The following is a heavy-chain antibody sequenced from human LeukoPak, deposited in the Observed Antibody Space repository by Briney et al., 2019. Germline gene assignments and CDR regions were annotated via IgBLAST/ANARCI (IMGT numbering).Heavy chain of an antibody. D-gene: IGHD6-19*01. J-gene: IGHJ4*02. CDR3: ARHSIAVAGQNFDY. CDR2: IYYSGST. V-gene: IGHV4-59*08. CDR1: GGSISSYY. Sequence: SETLSLTCTVSGGSISSYYWSWTRQPPGKGLEWIGYIYYSGSTNYNPSLKSRVTISVDTSKNQFSLKLSSVTAADTAVYYCARHSIAVAGQNFDYWGQGTLVTVSS.